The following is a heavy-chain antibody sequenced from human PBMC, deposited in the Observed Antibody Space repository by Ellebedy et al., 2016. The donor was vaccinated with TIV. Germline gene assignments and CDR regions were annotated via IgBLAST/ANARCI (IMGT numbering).Heavy chain of an antibody. J-gene: IGHJ4*02. Sequence: MPSETLSLTCTVSGGSISSSSYYWGWIRQPPGKGLEWIASIYYSGSTYYNPSLKSRVTISVDTSKNQFSLKVSSVTAADTAVYYCARHVPVVPDYWGQGTLVTVSS. CDR1: GGSISSSSYY. D-gene: IGHD6-6*01. V-gene: IGHV4-39*01. CDR2: IYYSGST. CDR3: ARHVPVVPDY.